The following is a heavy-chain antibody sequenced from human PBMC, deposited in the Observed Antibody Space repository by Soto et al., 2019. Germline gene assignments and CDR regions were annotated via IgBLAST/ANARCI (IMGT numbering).Heavy chain of an antibody. CDR2: IIPLFGTA. CDR3: ASKAACGGDCYAFDS. Sequence: QVYLVQSGAEVKKPGSSVKISCKASGGIFSSNTINWVRQAAGQGLEWMGGIIPLFGTANYAEKFQGRVTMTADKSTKTEYMEVTSRRSEDTAAYYCASKAACGGDCYAFDSWGQGTLVTVSS. J-gene: IGHJ4*02. V-gene: IGHV1-69*06. D-gene: IGHD2-21*02. CDR1: GGIFSSNT.